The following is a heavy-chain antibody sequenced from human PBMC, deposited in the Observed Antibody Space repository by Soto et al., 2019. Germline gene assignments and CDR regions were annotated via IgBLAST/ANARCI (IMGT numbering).Heavy chain of an antibody. V-gene: IGHV3-23*01. D-gene: IGHD4-17*01. CDR3: AKTKTAVTKTQSFDY. J-gene: IGHJ4*02. Sequence: SLRLSCAASGFTFSSYAMSWVRQAPGKGLEWVSAISGSGGSTYYADSVKGRFTISRDNSKNTLYLQMNSLRAEDTAVYYCAKTKTAVTKTQSFDYWGQGTLVTVSS. CDR2: ISGSGGST. CDR1: GFTFSSYA.